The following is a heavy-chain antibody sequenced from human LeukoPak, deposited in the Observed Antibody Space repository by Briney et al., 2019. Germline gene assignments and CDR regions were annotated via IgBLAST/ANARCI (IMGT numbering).Heavy chain of an antibody. V-gene: IGHV1-8*02. CDR1: GYTFTSYG. D-gene: IGHD2-15*01. Sequence: ASVKVSCKASGYTFTSYGINWVRQATGQGLEWMGWMNPNSGNTGYAQKFQGRVTMTRNTSISTAYMELSSLRSEDTAVYYCARGGYCSGGSCYQGAIYYYYGMDVWGQGTTVTVSS. J-gene: IGHJ6*02. CDR2: MNPNSGNT. CDR3: ARGGYCSGGSCYQGAIYYYYGMDV.